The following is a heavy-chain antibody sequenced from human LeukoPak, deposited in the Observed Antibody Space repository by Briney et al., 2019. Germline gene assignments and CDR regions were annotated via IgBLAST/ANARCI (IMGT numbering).Heavy chain of an antibody. D-gene: IGHD3-22*01. J-gene: IGHJ4*02. V-gene: IGHV1-8*01. CDR3: ARGGRSSGPYQYFDY. CDR1: GHTFTSYD. CDR2: MNPNSGNT. Sequence: ASVKVSCKASGHTFTSYDINWVRQATGQGLEWMGWMNPNSGNTGYAQKFQGRVTMTRNTSISTAYMELSSLRSEDTAVYYCARGGRSSGPYQYFDYWGQGTLVTVSS.